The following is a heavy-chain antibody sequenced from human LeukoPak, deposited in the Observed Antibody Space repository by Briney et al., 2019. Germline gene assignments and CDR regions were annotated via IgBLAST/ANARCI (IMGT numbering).Heavy chain of an antibody. J-gene: IGHJ6*03. D-gene: IGHD2-15*01. CDR2: IYTSGST. Sequence: SETLSLTCTVSGGSISSYYWSWIRQPAGKGLEWIGRIYTSGSTNYSPPLKSRVTMSVDTSKNQFSLKLSSVTAADTAVYYCARDKVVVVVAATLDLYYYYMDVWGKGTTVTVSS. V-gene: IGHV4-4*07. CDR1: GGSISSYY. CDR3: ARDKVVVVVAATLDLYYYYMDV.